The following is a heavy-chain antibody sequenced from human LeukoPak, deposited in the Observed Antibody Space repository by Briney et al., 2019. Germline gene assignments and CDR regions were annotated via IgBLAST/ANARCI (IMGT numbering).Heavy chain of an antibody. CDR2: MSGSGGST. Sequence: PGGSLRLSCAASGFTFSSYAMSWVRQAPGKGLEWVAAMSGSGGSTYYADSVKGRFTISRDNSKNTLYLQMNSLRAEDTAVYYCAKSLYYYGSGGVFDYWGQGTLVTVSS. V-gene: IGHV3-23*01. J-gene: IGHJ4*02. CDR3: AKSLYYYGSGGVFDY. CDR1: GFTFSSYA. D-gene: IGHD3-10*01.